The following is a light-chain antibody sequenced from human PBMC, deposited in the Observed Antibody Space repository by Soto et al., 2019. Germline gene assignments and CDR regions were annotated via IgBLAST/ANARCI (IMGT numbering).Light chain of an antibody. CDR2: GAS. CDR3: LLFRGSPT. Sequence: EIVLTQSPGTLSVSPGERATLSCRASQVVVTAYIHWYQHKPGQAPRLLLSGASTRASGLPDRFSGSGVGTDFTLTSNRLEPEDCAVYYCLLFRGSPTFGPGSRVHI. J-gene: IGKJ3*01. CDR1: QVVVTAY. V-gene: IGKV3-20*01.